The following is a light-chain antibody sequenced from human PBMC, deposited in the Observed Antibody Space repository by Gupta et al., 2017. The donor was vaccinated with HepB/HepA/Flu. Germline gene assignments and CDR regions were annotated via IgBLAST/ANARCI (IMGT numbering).Light chain of an antibody. CDR1: SLRSYY. V-gene: IGLV3-19*01. CDR2: GKN. J-gene: IGLJ3*02. Sequence: SSALTPAPAVSVAFGQTVRITCQGDSLRSYYASWYQQKPGQAPVLVIYGKNNRPSGIPDRFSGSSSGNTASLTITGAQAEEEADYYCNSRDSSGNHNWVFGGGTKLTVL. CDR3: NSRDSSGNHNWV.